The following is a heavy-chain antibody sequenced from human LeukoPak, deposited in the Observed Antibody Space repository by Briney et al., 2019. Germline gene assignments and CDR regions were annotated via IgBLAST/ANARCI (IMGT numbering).Heavy chain of an antibody. CDR1: GFTFSSYA. J-gene: IGHJ4*02. CDR3: AKYYYDSSGYYPLFDY. V-gene: IGHV3-23*01. CDR2: ISGSGGST. Sequence: GGSLRLSCAASGFTFSSYAMSWVRQAPGKGLEWVSAISGSGGSTYYTDSVKGRFTISRDNSKNTLYLQMNSLRAEDTAVYYCAKYYYDSSGYYPLFDYWGQGTLVTVSS. D-gene: IGHD3-22*01.